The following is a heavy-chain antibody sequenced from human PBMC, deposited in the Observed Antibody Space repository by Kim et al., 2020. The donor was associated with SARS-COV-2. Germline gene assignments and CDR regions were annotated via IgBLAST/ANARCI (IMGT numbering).Heavy chain of an antibody. V-gene: IGHV5-10-1*01. CDR2: IDPSDSYT. Sequence: GESLKISCKVSGYSFTSYWISWVRQMPGRGLEWMGRIDPSDSYTDYSPSFQGHVTISADTSISTAYLQWSSLKASDTAMFYCARLSYSSSWYSRWFDPWGQGTLVTVSS. D-gene: IGHD6-13*01. CDR1: GYSFTSYW. J-gene: IGHJ5*02. CDR3: ARLSYSSSWYSRWFDP.